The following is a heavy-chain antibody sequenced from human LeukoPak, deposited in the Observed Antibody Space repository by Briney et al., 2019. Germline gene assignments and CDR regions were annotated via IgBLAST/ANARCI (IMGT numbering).Heavy chain of an antibody. D-gene: IGHD3-3*01. CDR3: ATDPFRDLPPYYYYGIDV. CDR1: GYTLTELS. V-gene: IGHV1-24*01. CDR2: FDPEDGER. J-gene: IGHJ6*02. Sequence: ASVKVSCKGAGYTLTELSMHWVRQAPGKGLEWMGGFDPEDGERIYAQKVQGRVTMTEDTSTDTAYMELSSLRSEDTAVYYCATDPFRDLPPYYYYGIDVWGQGTTVTVSS.